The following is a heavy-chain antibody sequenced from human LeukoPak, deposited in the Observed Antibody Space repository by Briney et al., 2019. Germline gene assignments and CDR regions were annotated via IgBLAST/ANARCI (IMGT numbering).Heavy chain of an antibody. D-gene: IGHD3-16*02. CDR3: ARDTRWVIGYYYYGMDV. CDR2: INHSGST. Sequence: SETLSLTCAVYGGSFSGYYWSWIRQPPGKGLEWIGEINHSGSTNYNPSLKSRVTISVDTSKNQFSLKLSSVTAADTAVYYCARDTRWVIGYYYYGMDVWGQGTTVTVSS. CDR1: GGSFSGYY. J-gene: IGHJ6*02. V-gene: IGHV4-34*01.